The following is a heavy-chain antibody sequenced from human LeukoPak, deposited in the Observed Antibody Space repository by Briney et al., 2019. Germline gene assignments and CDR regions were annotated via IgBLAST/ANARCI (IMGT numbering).Heavy chain of an antibody. CDR1: GFTFSDYY. D-gene: IGHD6-13*01. J-gene: IGHJ6*03. V-gene: IGHV3-11*04. CDR2: ISNSGGSI. CDR3: AREVGWSSSWYYYYYYMDV. Sequence: GGSLRLSCAASGFTFSDYYMNWIRQAPGKGLEWVSYISNSGGSIFYADSVKGRFTISRDNAKNYLYLHMNGLKAEDTAVDYCAREVGWSSSWYYYYYYMDVWGKGTTVTVSS.